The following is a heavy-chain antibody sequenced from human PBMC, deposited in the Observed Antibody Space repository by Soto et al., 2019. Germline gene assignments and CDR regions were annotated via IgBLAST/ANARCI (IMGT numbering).Heavy chain of an antibody. CDR2: VNAGNDNT. V-gene: IGHV1-3*01. CDR3: AREVPYGYSRFDY. CDR1: GYTFTNNV. D-gene: IGHD5-18*01. J-gene: IGHJ4*02. Sequence: QVHRVQSGAEVKKPGASVKVSCRTSGYTFTNNVIHWVRQAPGQRLEWIGWVNAGNDNTKWSREFQGRLTLTKDTSATTAYMELSSLTPEDTAIYFCAREVPYGYSRFDYWGQGTLVTVSS.